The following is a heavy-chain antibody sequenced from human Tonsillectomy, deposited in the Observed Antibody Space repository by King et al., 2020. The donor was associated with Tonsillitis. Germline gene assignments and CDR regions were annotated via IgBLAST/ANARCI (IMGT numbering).Heavy chain of an antibody. CDR2: ISYDGSNK. CDR3: AKDLRGSD. V-gene: IGHV3-30*18. J-gene: IGHJ4*02. D-gene: IGHD3-10*01. Sequence: VQLVESGGGVVQPGRSLRLSCAASGFTFSNYGMHWVRQAPGEGLEWVAVISYDGSNKYYADSVKGRFTISRDDAENTLYLQMNSLKVEDTAVYYCAKDLRGSDWGQGTLVTVSP. CDR1: GFTFSNYG.